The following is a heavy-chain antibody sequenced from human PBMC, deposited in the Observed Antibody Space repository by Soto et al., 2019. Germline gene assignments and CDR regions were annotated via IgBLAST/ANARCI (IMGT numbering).Heavy chain of an antibody. Sequence: QLHLVQSGAVVKKPGASVTVSCSASGYPVTAYYMHWVRQAPGRGLEWMGGINPATGAAKYTQTFQGRVTMSRDTSKGTVFMELSGLTSEDTAVFYCASGGGVGVAGSAAFDMWGQGTLVTVSS. J-gene: IGHJ3*02. V-gene: IGHV1-2*02. CDR1: GYPVTAYY. CDR3: ASGGGVGVAGSAAFDM. D-gene: IGHD3-3*01. CDR2: INPATGAA.